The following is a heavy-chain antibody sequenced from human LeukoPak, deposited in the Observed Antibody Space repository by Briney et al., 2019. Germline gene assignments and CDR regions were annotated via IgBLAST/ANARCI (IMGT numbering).Heavy chain of an antibody. V-gene: IGHV4-39*07. J-gene: IGHJ4*02. CDR2: IYYSGST. D-gene: IGHD4-17*01. CDR3: VTVTTAGAVGYFDS. Sequence: SETLSLTCTVSGGSISSSSYYWGWIRQPPGKGLEWIGNIYYSGSTYYNPSLKSRVTISVDTSKTQFSLKLSSVTAADTAVYYCVTVTTAGAVGYFDSWGQGTLVTVSS. CDR1: GGSISSSSYY.